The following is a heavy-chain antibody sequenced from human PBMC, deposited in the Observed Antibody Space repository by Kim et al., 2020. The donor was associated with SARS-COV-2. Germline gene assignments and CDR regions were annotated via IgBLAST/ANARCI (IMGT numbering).Heavy chain of an antibody. J-gene: IGHJ3*02. Sequence: GSTNYNPSLKSRVTISVDTSKNQFSLKLSSVTAADTAVYYCARVRAAFDIWGQGTMVTVSS. CDR2: GST. CDR3: ARVRAAFDI. V-gene: IGHV4-34*01.